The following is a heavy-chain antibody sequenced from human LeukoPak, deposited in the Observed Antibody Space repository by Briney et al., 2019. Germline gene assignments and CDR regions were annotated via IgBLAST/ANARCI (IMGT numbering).Heavy chain of an antibody. CDR2: IHGSDDNT. CDR1: GFTFSSSA. J-gene: IGHJ4*02. V-gene: IGHV3-23*01. CDR3: AKDLLRWSFDY. D-gene: IGHD4-23*01. Sequence: GGSLRLSCAASGFTFSSSAMTWVRQDPGKGLEWVSAIHGSDDNTHYADSVKGRFTISRDKSKNTLYLQMNSLRADDTAVYYCAKDLLRWSFDYWGQGTLVTVSS.